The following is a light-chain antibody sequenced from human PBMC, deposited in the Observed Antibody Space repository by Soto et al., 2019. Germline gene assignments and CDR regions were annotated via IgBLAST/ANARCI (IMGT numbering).Light chain of an antibody. Sequence: DIQISHSPSTLAASLGDRVTRTCLASQSISSWLAWYQQKPGKAPKLLIYKASSLESGVPSRFSGSGSGTEFTLTISSLQTDDFATYYCKQYNSYPLTFGGGTKVDIK. CDR2: KAS. CDR1: QSISSW. CDR3: KQYNSYPLT. J-gene: IGKJ4*01. V-gene: IGKV1-5*03.